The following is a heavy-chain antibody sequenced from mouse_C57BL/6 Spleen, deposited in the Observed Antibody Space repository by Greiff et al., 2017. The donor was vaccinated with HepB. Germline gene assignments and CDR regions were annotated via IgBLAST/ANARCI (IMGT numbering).Heavy chain of an antibody. CDR2: IWGVGST. V-gene: IGHV2-6*01. D-gene: IGHD2-4*01. Sequence: VQRVESGPGLVAPSQSLSITCTVSGFSLTSYGVDWVRQSPGKGLEWLGVIWGVGSTNYNSALKSRLSISKDNSKSQVFLKMNSLQTDDTAMYYCASEDDYDRFAYWGQGTLVTVSA. CDR1: GFSLTSYG. CDR3: ASEDDYDRFAY. J-gene: IGHJ3*01.